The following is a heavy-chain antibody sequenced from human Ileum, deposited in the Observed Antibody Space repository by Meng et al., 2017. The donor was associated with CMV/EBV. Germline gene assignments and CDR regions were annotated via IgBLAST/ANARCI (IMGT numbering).Heavy chain of an antibody. V-gene: IGHV4-4*07. CDR1: GGSISTYY. CDR3: AREENTVNQLEY. CDR2: INAGGST. Sequence: QVHLQESGPGLVKPSETLSLTCAVSGGSISTYYWTWVRQPAGKGLEWIGRINAGGSTNDNPSLKSRVTMSVDTSKNQFSLKVTSVTAADTAVYYCAREENTVNQLEYWGQGTLVTVSS. D-gene: IGHD4-17*01. J-gene: IGHJ4*02.